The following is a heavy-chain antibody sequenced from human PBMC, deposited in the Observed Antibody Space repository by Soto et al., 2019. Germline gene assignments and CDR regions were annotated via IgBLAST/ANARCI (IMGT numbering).Heavy chain of an antibody. J-gene: IGHJ4*02. CDR2: IFYSGST. Sequence: QVQLQESGPGLVKPSQTLSLTCTVSGGSISSGGYYWSWIRQHPGKGLEWIGYIFYSGSTFYNPSLTSRIAISVDTSKNQFSLKLSSVTAADTAVYYCARAPGYYFDYWGQGTLVTVSS. CDR3: ARAPGYYFDY. CDR1: GGSISSGGYY. V-gene: IGHV4-31*03.